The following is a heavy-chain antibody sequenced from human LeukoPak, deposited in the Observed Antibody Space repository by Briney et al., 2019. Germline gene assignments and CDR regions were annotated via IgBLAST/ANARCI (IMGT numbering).Heavy chain of an antibody. CDR1: GFTFSSYW. CDR3: ARETFSGWHFDY. Sequence: GGSLILSCAASGFTFSSYWMHWLRQAPGKVLVWVSRISSDGSSTSYADSVKGRFTISRDNALHTRVLQMNSLRAEDTAVYYCARETFSGWHFDYWGQGTLVTVSS. V-gene: IGHV3-74*01. D-gene: IGHD6-19*01. J-gene: IGHJ4*02. CDR2: ISSDGSST.